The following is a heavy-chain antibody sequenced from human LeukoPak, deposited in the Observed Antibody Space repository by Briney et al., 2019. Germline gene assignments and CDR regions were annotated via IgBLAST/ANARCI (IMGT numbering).Heavy chain of an antibody. Sequence: PSETLSPTCAVYGGSCSGYYWSCVRPPPGNGREWIGEINHSVSNNYHPSLKGRATLPVNTPKNQFTLTRSSVTAADTPVYYCVRGSGQGGGYRDYWGQETLVTVPS. CDR3: VRGSGQGGGYRDY. D-gene: IGHD3-16*02. CDR2: INHSVSN. J-gene: IGHJ4*02. V-gene: IGHV4-34*01. CDR1: GGSCSGYY.